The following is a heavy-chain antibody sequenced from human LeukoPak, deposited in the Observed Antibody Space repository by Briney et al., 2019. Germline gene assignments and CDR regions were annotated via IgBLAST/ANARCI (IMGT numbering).Heavy chain of an antibody. D-gene: IGHD3-9*01. CDR3: ARGGTYYDILTGYPRDY. CDR2: FYSSGAT. J-gene: IGHJ4*02. Sequence: GGSLRLSCAPSGFTVSTNYISWVRQAPGKGLEWVSVFYSSGATYYADSVKGRFTISRDNSKNTLYLQMNSLRAEDTAVYYCARGGTYYDILTGYPRDYWGQGTLVTVSS. V-gene: IGHV3-66*03. CDR1: GFTVSTNY.